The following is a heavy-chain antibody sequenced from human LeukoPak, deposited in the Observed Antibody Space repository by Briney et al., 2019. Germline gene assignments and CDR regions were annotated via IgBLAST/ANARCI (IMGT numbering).Heavy chain of an antibody. CDR1: GYSISSGYY. D-gene: IGHD2-2*01. V-gene: IGHV4-38-2*02. Sequence: PSETLSLTCTVSGYSISSGYYWGWIRQPPGKGLEWIGSIYHSGSTYYNPSLKSRVTISVDTSKNQFSLKLSSVTAADTAVYYCARVHSSNWFDPWGQGTLVTVSS. CDR3: ARVHSSNWFDP. CDR2: IYHSGST. J-gene: IGHJ5*02.